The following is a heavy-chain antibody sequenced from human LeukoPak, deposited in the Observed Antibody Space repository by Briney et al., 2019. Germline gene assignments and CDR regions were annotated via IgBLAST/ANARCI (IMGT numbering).Heavy chain of an antibody. CDR3: ARESHSTVAGTGGYYYYMDV. CDR1: GYTFTSYY. CDR2: INPSGGST. Sequence: ASVKVSCKASGYTFTSYYMHWVRQAPGQGLEWMGIINPSGGSTSYAQKFQGRVTMTRDMSTSTVYMELSSLRSEDTAVYYCARESHSTVAGTGGYYYYMDVWGKGTTVTVSS. D-gene: IGHD6-19*01. V-gene: IGHV1-46*01. J-gene: IGHJ6*03.